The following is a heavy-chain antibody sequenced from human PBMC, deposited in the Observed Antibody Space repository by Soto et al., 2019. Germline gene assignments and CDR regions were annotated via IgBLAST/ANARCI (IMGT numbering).Heavy chain of an antibody. Sequence: PGGSLRLSCAASGFTFSSYSMNWVRQAPGKGLEWVSSISSSNNYIYYADSVKGRFTISRDNAKNSLYLQMNSLRAEDTAVYYCARDFRDGYYFDYWGQGTLVTVSS. CDR3: ARDFRDGYYFDY. V-gene: IGHV3-21*01. J-gene: IGHJ4*02. CDR2: ISSSNNYI. CDR1: GFTFSSYS. D-gene: IGHD5-12*01.